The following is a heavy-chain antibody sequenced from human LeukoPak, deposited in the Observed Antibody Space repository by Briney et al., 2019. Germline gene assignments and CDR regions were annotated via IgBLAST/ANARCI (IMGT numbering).Heavy chain of an antibody. V-gene: IGHV1-18*01. CDR3: ARDRWSLGP. Sequence: GASVKVSCKASGYTFASYGVSWVRQAPGQGPEWMAWISVYSGNTEYAQKFQDRVTLTADTSTSTVFMELRSLTSDDTAIYYCARDRWSLGPWGQGTLVTVSS. D-gene: IGHD5-24*01. CDR1: GYTFASYG. CDR2: ISVYSGNT. J-gene: IGHJ5*02.